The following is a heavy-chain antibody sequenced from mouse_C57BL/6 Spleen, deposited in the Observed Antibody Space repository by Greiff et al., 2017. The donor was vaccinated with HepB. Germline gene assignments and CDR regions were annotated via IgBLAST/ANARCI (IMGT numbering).Heavy chain of an antibody. Sequence: QVQLKESGAELVRPGASVKMSCKASGYTFTSYNMHWVKQTPRQGLEWIGAIYPGNGDTSYNQKFKGKATLTVDKSSSTAYMQLSSLTSEDSAVYFCARVYYYGSSRGDYAMDYWGQGTSVTVSS. CDR3: ARVYYYGSSRGDYAMDY. CDR1: GYTFTSYN. J-gene: IGHJ4*01. V-gene: IGHV1-12*01. CDR2: IYPGNGDT. D-gene: IGHD1-1*01.